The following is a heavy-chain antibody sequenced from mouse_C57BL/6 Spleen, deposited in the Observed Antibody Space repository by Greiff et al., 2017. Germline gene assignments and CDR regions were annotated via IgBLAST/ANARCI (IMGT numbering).Heavy chain of an antibody. Sequence: QVQLKQPGAELVMPGASVKLSCKASGYTFTSYWMHWVKQRPGQGLEWIGEIDPSDSYTNYNQKFKGKSTLTVDKSSSTAYMQLSSLTSEDSAVYYCARSLRSYAMDYWGQGTSVTVSS. J-gene: IGHJ4*01. CDR1: GYTFTSYW. V-gene: IGHV1-69*01. D-gene: IGHD1-1*01. CDR3: ARSLRSYAMDY. CDR2: IDPSDSYT.